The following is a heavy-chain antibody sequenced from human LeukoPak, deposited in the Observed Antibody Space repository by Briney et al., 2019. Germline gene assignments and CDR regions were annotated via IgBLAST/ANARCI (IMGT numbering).Heavy chain of an antibody. D-gene: IGHD6-19*01. J-gene: IGHJ4*02. V-gene: IGHV3-23*01. Sequence: GGSLRLSCAASGFTFSSYAMSWVRQAPGKGLEWVSAISGSGGSTYYADSVKGRFTISRANSKNTLYLQMNSLRAEDTAVYYCAKDLRGSGWYLGYFDYWGQGTLVTVSS. CDR1: GFTFSSYA. CDR2: ISGSGGST. CDR3: AKDLRGSGWYLGYFDY.